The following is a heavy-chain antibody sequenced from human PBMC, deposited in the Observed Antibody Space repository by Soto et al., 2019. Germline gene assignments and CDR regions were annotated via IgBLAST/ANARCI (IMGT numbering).Heavy chain of an antibody. V-gene: IGHV1-69*14. J-gene: IGHJ5*01. CDR1: GDTFRSNG. Sequence: QVQLVQSGTEVTKPGSSVQVSCKVSGDTFRSNGISWVRQVPGQGLDWMGGIIPIFGTVNYALKFLGRVTITEDKSTNTAYMELSGMRTDDTGVYYCERDGGVKGMTTILDSWGQGTVVTVSP. D-gene: IGHD2-8*02. CDR3: ERDGGVKGMTTILDS. CDR2: IIPIFGTV.